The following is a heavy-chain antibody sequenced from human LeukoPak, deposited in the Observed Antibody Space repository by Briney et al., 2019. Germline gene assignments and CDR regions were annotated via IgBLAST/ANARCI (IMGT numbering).Heavy chain of an antibody. J-gene: IGHJ4*02. CDR2: IYYTGSP. CDR1: GASITDYY. V-gene: IGHV4-59*01. Sequence: SETLSLTCTVSGASITDYYRSWIRQPPAKGLEWMGYIYYTGSPNYNPSLKSRVTLSLDRSQNQFSLKLTSVTAADTAVYYCAYGGDAYKTGYWGQGTLVTVSS. CDR3: AYGGDAYKTGY. D-gene: IGHD5-24*01.